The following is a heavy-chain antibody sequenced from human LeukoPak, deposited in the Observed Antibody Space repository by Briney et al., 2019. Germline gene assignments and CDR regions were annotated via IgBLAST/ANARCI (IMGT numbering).Heavy chain of an antibody. D-gene: IGHD3-10*01. V-gene: IGHV4-31*03. Sequence: PSQTLSLTCTVSGGSISSGGYYWSWIRQDPGKGLEWVGYIYHSGSTYYNPSLKSRVTISVDTSKNQFSLKLSSVTAADTAVYYCAREESGSGKGDAFDIWGQGTMVTVSS. CDR2: IYHSGST. CDR1: GGSISSGGYY. J-gene: IGHJ3*02. CDR3: AREESGSGKGDAFDI.